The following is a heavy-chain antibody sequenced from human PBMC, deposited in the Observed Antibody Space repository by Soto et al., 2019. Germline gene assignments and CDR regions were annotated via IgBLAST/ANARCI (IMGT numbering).Heavy chain of an antibody. J-gene: IGHJ4*02. V-gene: IGHV4-4*02. D-gene: IGHD3-22*01. CDR1: GGSISSSNW. CDR3: ASLRDYDSSGYYYLQYYFDY. Sequence: SETPSLTCAVSGGSISSSNWWSWVRQPPGKGLEWIGEIYHSGSTNYNPSLKSRVTISVDKSKNQFSLKLSSVTAADTAVYYCASLRDYDSSGYYYLQYYFDYWGQGTLVTVSS. CDR2: IYHSGST.